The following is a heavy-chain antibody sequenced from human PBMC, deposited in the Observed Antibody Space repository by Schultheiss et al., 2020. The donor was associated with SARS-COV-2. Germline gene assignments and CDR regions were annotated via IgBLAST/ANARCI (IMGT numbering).Heavy chain of an antibody. V-gene: IGHV3-11*06. CDR2: ISSSSSYT. CDR3: ARDHCSGGSCYSGPGGFDP. J-gene: IGHJ5*02. CDR1: GFTFSDYY. Sequence: GGSLRLSCAASGFTFSDYYMSWIRQAPGKGLEWVSYISSSSSYTNYADSVKGRFTISRDNAKNSLYLQMNSLRAEDTAVYYCARDHCSGGSCYSGPGGFDPWGQGTLVTVSS. D-gene: IGHD2-15*01.